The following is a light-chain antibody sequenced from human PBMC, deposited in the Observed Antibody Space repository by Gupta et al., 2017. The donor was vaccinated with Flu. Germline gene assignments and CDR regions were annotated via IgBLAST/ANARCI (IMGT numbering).Light chain of an antibody. V-gene: IGLV2-14*01. CDR2: AVT. Sequence: QSALTQPASVSGSPGQSITISCTGTSSDIGSYSYVSWYQQDPGKAPKLILYAVTNRPSGVSHRFSGSKSGNTASLTISGLQAEDEADYYCSSYTSSRTLVFGGGTRVTVL. J-gene: IGLJ3*02. CDR1: SSDIGSYSY. CDR3: SSYTSSRTLV.